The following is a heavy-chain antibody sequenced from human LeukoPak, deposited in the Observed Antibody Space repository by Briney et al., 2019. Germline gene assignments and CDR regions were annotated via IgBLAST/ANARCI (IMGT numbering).Heavy chain of an antibody. CDR3: ARDQGYCTSATCRGDAFDV. CDR1: GLTFTTYW. D-gene: IGHD2-2*01. Sequence: GGSLRLSCAASGLTFTTYWMTWVRQAPGKGLEWVAKIKQDGGAKYYVDSVKGRFTISRDNAKNSLSLQMNSLRAEDTAVYYCARDQGYCTSATCRGDAFDVWGRGSMVSVSS. J-gene: IGHJ3*01. CDR2: IKQDGGAK. V-gene: IGHV3-7*01.